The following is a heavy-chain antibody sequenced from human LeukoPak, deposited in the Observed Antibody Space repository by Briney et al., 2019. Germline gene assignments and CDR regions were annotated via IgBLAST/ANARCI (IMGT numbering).Heavy chain of an antibody. Sequence: GASVKVSCKGSGYDFINYAITWVRQAPGQGLEWMGWINPNSGGTNYAQKFQGRVTMTRDTSISTAYMELSRLRSDDTAVYYCALTAKLAEYFQHWGQGTLVTVSS. CDR2: INPNSGGT. CDR1: GYDFINYA. D-gene: IGHD2-15*01. CDR3: ALTAKLAEYFQH. V-gene: IGHV1-2*02. J-gene: IGHJ1*01.